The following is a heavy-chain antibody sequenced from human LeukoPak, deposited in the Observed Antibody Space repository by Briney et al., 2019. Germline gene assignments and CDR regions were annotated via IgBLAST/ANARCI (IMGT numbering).Heavy chain of an antibody. CDR2: IKQDGSEK. V-gene: IGHV3-7*01. D-gene: IGHD4-17*01. CDR1: GFTFSSYW. Sequence: GGSLRLSCAASGFTFSSYWMSWLRQAPGKGLEWVANIKQDGSEKYYVDSVKGRFTISRDNAKNSLYLQMNSLRAEDTAVYYCAREGVYGDYAWFDPWGQGTLVTVSS. CDR3: AREGVYGDYAWFDP. J-gene: IGHJ5*02.